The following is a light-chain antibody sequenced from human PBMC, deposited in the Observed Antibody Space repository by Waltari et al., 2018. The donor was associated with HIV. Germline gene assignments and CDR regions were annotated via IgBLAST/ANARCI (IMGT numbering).Light chain of an antibody. CDR3: QSYDKSLSGWV. V-gene: IGLV1-40*01. CDR2: GNT. Sequence: QSVVTQPPSVSGAPGQTVAISCTGGSANIRAAYDVPLYQHFPGEPPKVVFYGNTNRPSGVPDRVSGSKSCSAASLVIAGLQADDEAEYYCQSYDKSLSGWVFGGGTKVTVL. J-gene: IGLJ3*02. CDR1: SANIRAAYD.